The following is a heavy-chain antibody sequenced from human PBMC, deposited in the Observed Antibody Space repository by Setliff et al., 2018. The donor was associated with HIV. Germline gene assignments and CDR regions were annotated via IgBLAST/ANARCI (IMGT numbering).Heavy chain of an antibody. CDR1: GGSIINYF. CDR3: ARSRIHCSGGSCYPNWFDP. D-gene: IGHD2-15*01. J-gene: IGHJ5*02. CDR2: IYYSGST. V-gene: IGHV4-59*08. Sequence: SETLSLTCTVSGGSIINYFWSWIRLPPGKRLEWIGYIYYSGSTDYNPSLKSRVTISVDTSKNQFSLKLSSVTAADTAVYYCARSRIHCSGGSCYPNWFDPWGQGTLVTVSS.